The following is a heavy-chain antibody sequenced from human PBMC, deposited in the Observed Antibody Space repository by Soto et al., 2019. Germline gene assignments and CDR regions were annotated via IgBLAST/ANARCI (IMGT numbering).Heavy chain of an antibody. V-gene: IGHV5-51*01. J-gene: IGHJ4*02. D-gene: IGHD5-12*01. CDR1: GYSFVSYW. Sequence: GESLKISGNGSGYSFVSYWIGWVRQMPGKGLEWMGVIYPGDSDTRYSPSFQGQVTISADKSITTVYLQWSSLRASDTAMYYCARTDGYEIEYWGQGTLVTVSS. CDR3: ARTDGYEIEY. CDR2: IYPGDSDT.